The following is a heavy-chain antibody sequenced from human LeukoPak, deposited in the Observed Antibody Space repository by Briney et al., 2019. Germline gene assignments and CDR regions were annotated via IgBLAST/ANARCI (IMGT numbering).Heavy chain of an antibody. CDR3: VIVRGYFDSSGSDY. D-gene: IGHD3-9*01. Sequence: RGSLRLSCSASGFAFSSYTIHWVRQAPGKGLEFVSAITNNGGNTYYADSVKGRFTISRDNSKNTVYLQMSSLRAEDTAVYYCVIVRGYFDSSGSDYWGQGTLVTVSS. J-gene: IGHJ4*02. CDR1: GFAFSSYT. CDR2: ITNNGGNT. V-gene: IGHV3-64D*06.